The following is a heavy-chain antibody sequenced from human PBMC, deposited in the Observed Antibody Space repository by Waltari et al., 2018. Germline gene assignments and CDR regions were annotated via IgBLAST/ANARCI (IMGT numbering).Heavy chain of an antibody. CDR3: ARAIRIAVAGNWFDP. CDR1: GYTFTGYY. J-gene: IGHJ5*02. V-gene: IGHV1-2*06. D-gene: IGHD6-19*01. CDR2: INPNSGGT. Sequence: QVQLVQSGAEVKKPGASVKVSCKASGYTFTGYYMHWVRQAPGQGLERKGLINPNSGGTDYAQKFQVTVTMTRDAAISTAYMELSRLRSDDTAVYYCARAIRIAVAGNWFDPWGQGTLVTVSS.